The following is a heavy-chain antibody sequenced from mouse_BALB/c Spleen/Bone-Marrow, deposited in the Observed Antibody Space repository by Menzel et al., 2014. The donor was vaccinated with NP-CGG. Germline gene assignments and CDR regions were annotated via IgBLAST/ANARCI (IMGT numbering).Heavy chain of an antibody. D-gene: IGHD4-1*01. CDR2: ISDGGSYT. CDR3: TRGLGWFGY. Sequence: EVKLVESGGDLVKPGGSLRLSCAASGFTFXDYYMYWIRQTPEKRLEWVATISDGGSYTNYADSVKGRFTISRDNAKNNLYPQMSSLKSEDTAMYYCTRGLGWFGYWGQGTLVTVSA. J-gene: IGHJ3*01. V-gene: IGHV5-4*02. CDR1: GFTFXDYY.